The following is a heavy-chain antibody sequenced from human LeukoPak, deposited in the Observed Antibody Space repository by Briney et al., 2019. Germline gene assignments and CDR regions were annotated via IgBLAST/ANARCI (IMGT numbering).Heavy chain of an antibody. D-gene: IGHD6-13*01. Sequence: GGSLRLSCAASGFSLSAYGVHWVRQAPGQGLEWMGWINPNSGGTNYAQKFQGRVTMTRDTSISTAYMELSRLRSDDTAVYYCARDRKRSAAGTGWFDPWGQGTLVTVSS. CDR2: INPNSGGT. J-gene: IGHJ5*02. V-gene: IGHV1-2*02. CDR1: GFSLSAYG. CDR3: ARDRKRSAAGTGWFDP.